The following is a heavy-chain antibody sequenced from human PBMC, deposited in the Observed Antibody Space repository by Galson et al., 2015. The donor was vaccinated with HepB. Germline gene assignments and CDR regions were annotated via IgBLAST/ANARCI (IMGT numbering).Heavy chain of an antibody. CDR2: ISAYNGNT. CDR1: GYTFTSYG. Sequence: VKVSCKASGYTFTSYGISWVRQAPGQGLEWLGWISAYNGNTNNAQKLQGRITMTTDTSTTTAYVELRSLRSDDTAVYYCGRRRSGYDYIDCWGQGTLVTVSS. V-gene: IGHV1-18*01. D-gene: IGHD5-12*01. CDR3: GRRRSGYDYIDC. J-gene: IGHJ4*02.